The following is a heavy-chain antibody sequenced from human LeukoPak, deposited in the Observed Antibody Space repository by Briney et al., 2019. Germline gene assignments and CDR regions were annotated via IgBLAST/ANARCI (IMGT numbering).Heavy chain of an antibody. Sequence: PGGSLRLSCSASGFTFSSYGLHWVRQAPGKGLQYVSGISSNGGSTDYADSVKGRFTISRDNSKNTLYLQMSSLRAEDTAVYYCVKDQGYYDFWSGYAYFHHWGQGTLVTVSS. D-gene: IGHD3-3*01. CDR2: ISSNGGST. V-gene: IGHV3-64D*08. J-gene: IGHJ1*01. CDR1: GFTFSSYG. CDR3: VKDQGYYDFWSGYAYFHH.